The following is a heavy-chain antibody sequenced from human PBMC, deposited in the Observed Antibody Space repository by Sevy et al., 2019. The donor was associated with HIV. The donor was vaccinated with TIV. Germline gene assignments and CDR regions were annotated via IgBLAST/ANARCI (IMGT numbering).Heavy chain of an antibody. Sequence: GGSLRLSCAASGFTFSDYYMSWIRQAPGKGLEWVAVISYDGSNKYYADSVKGRFTISRDNSKNTLYLQMNSLRAEDTAVYYCASASGSYPIDYWGQGTLVTVSS. V-gene: IGHV3-30-3*01. CDR3: ASASGSYPIDY. CDR1: GFTFSDYY. CDR2: ISYDGSNK. D-gene: IGHD1-26*01. J-gene: IGHJ4*02.